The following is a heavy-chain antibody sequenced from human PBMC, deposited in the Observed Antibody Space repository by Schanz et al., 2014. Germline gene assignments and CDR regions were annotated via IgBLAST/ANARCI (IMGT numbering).Heavy chain of an antibody. V-gene: IGHV1-69*04. J-gene: IGHJ4*02. CDR2: IIPILGIA. CDR1: GGTFTSYA. D-gene: IGHD3-22*01. CDR3: ARAGQDYSDSSGYATYYFGN. Sequence: QVPLVQSGAEVRKPGSSVRVSCKASGGTFTSYAFSWVRQAPGQGLEWMGRIIPILGIANYAQKFQGRVTITADKSTSTAYMELSNLRSEDTAVYYCARAGQDYSDSSGYATYYFGNWGQGTLVTVSS.